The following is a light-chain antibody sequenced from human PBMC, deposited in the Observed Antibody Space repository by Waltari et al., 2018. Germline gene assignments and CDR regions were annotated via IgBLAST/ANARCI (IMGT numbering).Light chain of an antibody. V-gene: IGKV1-39*01. CDR2: ATS. Sequence: QMTQSHSFLSASVGDRVTITCRPSQSICSHLNWYQQKPGKPPKVLIYATSTLQSGIPSRFSGSGSGTEFTLTISSLQSEDFATYYCQQNYRTPHTFGQGTRLEIK. J-gene: IGKJ1*01. CDR1: QSICSH. CDR3: QQNYRTPHT.